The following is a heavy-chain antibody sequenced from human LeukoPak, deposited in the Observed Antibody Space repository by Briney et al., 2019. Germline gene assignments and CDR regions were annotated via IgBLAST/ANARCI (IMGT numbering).Heavy chain of an antibody. CDR3: ARATNSGWYNDY. V-gene: IGHV4-59*07. D-gene: IGHD6-19*01. CDR2: IYYSGST. Sequence: PSDTLSLTCTVSGGSISSYYWSWIRQPPGKGLEWIGYIYYSGSTSYNPSLKSRVTMSVDTSKNQFSLKLSSMTAADTAVYYCARATNSGWYNDYWGQGTLVTVSS. J-gene: IGHJ4*02. CDR1: GGSISSYY.